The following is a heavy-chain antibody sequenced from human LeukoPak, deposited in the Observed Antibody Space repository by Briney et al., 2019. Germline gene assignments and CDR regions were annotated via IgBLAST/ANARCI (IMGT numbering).Heavy chain of an antibody. V-gene: IGHV4-34*01. D-gene: IGHD3-3*01. J-gene: IGHJ6*03. Sequence: SETLSLTCAVYGGSFSGYYWSWIRQPPGKGLERIGEINHSGSTNYNPSLKSRVTISVDTSKNQFSLKLSSVTAADTAVYYCARGATYYDFWSGYPNYYYYYYMDVWGKGTTVTVSS. CDR2: INHSGST. CDR3: ARGATYYDFWSGYPNYYYYYYMDV. CDR1: GGSFSGYY.